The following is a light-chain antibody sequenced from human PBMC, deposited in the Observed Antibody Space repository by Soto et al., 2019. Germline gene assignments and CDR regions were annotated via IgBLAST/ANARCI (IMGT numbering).Light chain of an antibody. CDR1: QSVLYSSNNKNY. Sequence: DIVMTQSPDSLAVSLGERATINCRSSQSVLYSSNNKNYLAWYQQKPGQPPKLLIYWASTRESGVPDRFSGSGSGTDFTLTISSLQAEDVAVYYCQQYYANTALTFGGGTKVEIK. CDR2: WAS. V-gene: IGKV4-1*01. J-gene: IGKJ4*01. CDR3: QQYYANTALT.